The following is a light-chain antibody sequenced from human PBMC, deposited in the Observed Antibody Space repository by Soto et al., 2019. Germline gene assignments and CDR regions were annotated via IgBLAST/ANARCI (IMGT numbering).Light chain of an antibody. CDR3: SSYTTRSTLV. J-gene: IGLJ3*02. Sequence: QSVLTQPASVSGSPGQSITISCTGTRSDVGAYNFVSWYQQHPGKAPKFMISEVSHRPSGVSDRFSGSKSGNPASLTISGLQAEDEADYFCSSYTTRSTLVFGGGTPVTVL. V-gene: IGLV2-14*01. CDR1: RSDVGAYNF. CDR2: EVS.